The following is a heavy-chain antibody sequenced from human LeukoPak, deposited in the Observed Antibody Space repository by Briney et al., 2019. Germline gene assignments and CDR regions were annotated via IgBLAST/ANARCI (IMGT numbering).Heavy chain of an antibody. CDR2: IGGGGENT. CDR1: GFTFNSYA. Sequence: GGSLRLSCAAPGFTFNSYALSWVRQAPGKGLEWVSTIGGGGENTYYADSVKGRFTISRDSSKNTVYLHMKSLRAEDTAVYFCAKVLTGSQDYWGQGTLVTVTS. D-gene: IGHD1-14*01. CDR3: AKVLTGSQDY. J-gene: IGHJ4*02. V-gene: IGHV3-23*01.